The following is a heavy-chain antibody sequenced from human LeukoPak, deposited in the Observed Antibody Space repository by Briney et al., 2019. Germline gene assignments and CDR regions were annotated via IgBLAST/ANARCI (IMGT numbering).Heavy chain of an antibody. V-gene: IGHV3-23*01. J-gene: IGHJ4*02. CDR2: ISGSGGST. D-gene: IGHD2-2*01. CDR1: GFTFSSYA. CDR3: AKGAAMTSAGYYFDY. Sequence: GGSLRLSCAASGFTFSSYAMSWVRQAPGKGREWVSAISGSGGSTYYADSVKGRFTISRDNSKNTLYLQMNSLRAEDTAVYYCAKGAAMTSAGYYFDYWGQGTLVTVSS.